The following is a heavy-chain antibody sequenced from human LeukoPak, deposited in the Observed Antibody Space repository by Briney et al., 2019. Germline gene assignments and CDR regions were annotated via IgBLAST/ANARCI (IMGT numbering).Heavy chain of an antibody. CDR2: ISYDGSNK. CDR3: ARDKNKIVVVIPLDY. V-gene: IGHV3-30-3*01. Sequence: GGSLRLSCAASGFTFSSYAMHWVRQAPGKGLEWVAVISYDGSNKYYADSVKGRFTISRDNSRNTLHLQMNSLRAEDTAVYYCARDKNKIVVVIPLDYWGQGTLVTVSS. D-gene: IGHD3-22*01. J-gene: IGHJ4*02. CDR1: GFTFSSYA.